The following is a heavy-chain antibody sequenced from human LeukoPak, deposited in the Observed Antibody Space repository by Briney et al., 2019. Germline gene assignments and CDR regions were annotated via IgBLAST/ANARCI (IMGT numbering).Heavy chain of an antibody. CDR2: INPSGGST. J-gene: IGHJ6*02. CDR3: ARARINYGMDV. D-gene: IGHD3-3*02. CDR1: GYTFTSYY. Sequence: PSVKVSCKASGYTFTSYYMHWVRQAPGQGLEWMGIINPSGGSTSYAQKFQGRVTMTRDTSTSTVYMELSSLGSEDTAVYYCARARINYGMDVWGQGTTVTVSS. V-gene: IGHV1-46*01.